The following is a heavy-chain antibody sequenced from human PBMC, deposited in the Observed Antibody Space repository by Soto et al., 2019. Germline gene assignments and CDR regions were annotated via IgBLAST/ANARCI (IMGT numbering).Heavy chain of an antibody. D-gene: IGHD3-22*01. CDR1: GFTFSSYA. CDR3: AKGRSTMIVVANYYYYGMDV. CDR2: ISGSGGST. V-gene: IGHV3-23*01. Sequence: XESLRLSCAASGFTFSSYAMSWVRQAPGKGLEWVSAISGSGGSTYYADSVKGRFTISRDNSKNTLYLQMNSLRAEDTAVYYCAKGRSTMIVVANYYYYGMDVWGQGTTVTVSS. J-gene: IGHJ6*02.